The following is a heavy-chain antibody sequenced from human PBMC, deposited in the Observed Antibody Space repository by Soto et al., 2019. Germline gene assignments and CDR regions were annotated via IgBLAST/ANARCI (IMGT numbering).Heavy chain of an antibody. D-gene: IGHD3-3*01. CDR3: ARGGQDFWSGPFDY. CDR2: IDNSGNT. V-gene: IGHV4-4*07. J-gene: IGHJ4*02. Sequence: SETLSLTCTVSDGSISTYFCNWIRQPAGKGLEWIGRIDNSGNTNYNPSLRSRVTMSADTSRNQFSLKLNSVTAADTAVYYCARGGQDFWSGPFDYWGQGALVTVSS. CDR1: DGSISTYF.